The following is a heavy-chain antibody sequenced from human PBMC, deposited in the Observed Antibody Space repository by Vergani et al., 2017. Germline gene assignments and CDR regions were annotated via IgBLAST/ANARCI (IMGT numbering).Heavy chain of an antibody. CDR2: ISGSGGST. V-gene: IGHV3-23*04. J-gene: IGHJ4*02. CDR1: GFTFSSYS. D-gene: IGHD2-2*01. Sequence: EVQLVESGGGLVKPGGSLRLSCAASGFTFSSYSMNWVRQAPGKGLEWVSAISGSGGSTYYADSVKGRFTISRDNSKNTLYLQMNSLRAEDTAVYYCAKRDIVVVPAADGDYWGQGTLVTVSS. CDR3: AKRDIVVVPAADGDY.